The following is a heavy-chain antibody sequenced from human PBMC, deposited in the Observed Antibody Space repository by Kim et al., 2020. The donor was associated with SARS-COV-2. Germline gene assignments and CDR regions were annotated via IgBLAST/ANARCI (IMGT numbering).Heavy chain of an antibody. CDR3: ARDRNEYYFDY. D-gene: IGHD1-1*01. Sequence: GGSLRLSCAASGFTFSSYSMNWVRQAPGKGLEWVSYISSSSSTIYYADSVKGRFTISRDNAKNALYLQMNSLRAEDTALYYCARDRNEYYFDYWGQGTPVTVSP. V-gene: IGHV3-48*01. CDR2: ISSSSSTI. J-gene: IGHJ4*02. CDR1: GFTFSSYS.